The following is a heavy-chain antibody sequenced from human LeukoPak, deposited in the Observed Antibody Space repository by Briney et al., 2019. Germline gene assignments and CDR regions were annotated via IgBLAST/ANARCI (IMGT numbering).Heavy chain of an antibody. D-gene: IGHD1-26*01. J-gene: IGHJ4*02. Sequence: SETLSLTCTVSGGSISSYYWSWIRQPPGKGLEWIGYIYYSGSTNYNPSLKSRVTISVDTSKNQFSLKLSSVTAADTAVYYCARHRIVGAYYFDYWGQGTLVTVSS. CDR3: ARHRIVGAYYFDY. V-gene: IGHV4-59*08. CDR1: GGSISSYY. CDR2: IYYSGST.